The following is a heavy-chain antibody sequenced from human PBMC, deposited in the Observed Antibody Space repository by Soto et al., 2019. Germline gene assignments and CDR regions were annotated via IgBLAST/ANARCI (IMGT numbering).Heavy chain of an antibody. CDR1: GFNFWSYW. Sequence: GGSLRLSCAASGFNFWSYWMSWVRQAPGKGLEWVASINQDGSDKYYVDSVKGRFTISRDNAENSVYLQMNGLRAEDTATYFCARATLGFDNWGQGTLVTVSS. J-gene: IGHJ4*02. V-gene: IGHV3-7*01. CDR2: INQDGSDK. CDR3: ARATLGFDN. D-gene: IGHD3-16*01.